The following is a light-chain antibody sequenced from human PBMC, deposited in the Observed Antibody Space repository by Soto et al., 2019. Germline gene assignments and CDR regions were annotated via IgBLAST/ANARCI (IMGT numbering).Light chain of an antibody. CDR2: LAS. CDR3: QQRSNWPPVIT. J-gene: IGKJ5*01. Sequence: EIVLTQSPATLSSFPGDRVTLSCRASQAVNTRLAWYQHKPGQAPRLLIYLASNRAAGVPARFSGSGSGTDFTLTISDVEPEDFAVYYCQQRSNWPPVITFGQGTRLEIK. V-gene: IGKV3-11*01. CDR1: QAVNTR.